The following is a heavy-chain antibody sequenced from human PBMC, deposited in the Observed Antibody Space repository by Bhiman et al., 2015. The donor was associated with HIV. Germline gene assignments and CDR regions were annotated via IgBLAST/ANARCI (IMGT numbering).Heavy chain of an antibody. D-gene: IGHD1-26*01. V-gene: IGHV3-7*01. J-gene: IGHJ4*02. Sequence: EVQLVESGGGLVQPGGSLRLSCAASGFTFSSYWMSWVRQAPGKGLEWVANIKQDGSEKYYVDSVKGRFTISRDNAKNSLYLQMNSLRAEDTAVYYCAREATGWELPYFDYWGQGTLVTVSS. CDR1: GFTFSSYW. CDR2: IKQDGSEK. CDR3: AREATGWELPYFDY.